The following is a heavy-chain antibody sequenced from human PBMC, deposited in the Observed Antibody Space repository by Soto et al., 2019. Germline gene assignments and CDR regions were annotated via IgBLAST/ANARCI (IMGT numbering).Heavy chain of an antibody. D-gene: IGHD6-19*01. CDR3: AKDHRLAVASGYFDL. J-gene: IGHJ2*01. Sequence: EVQLLESGGGLVQPGGSLRLSCAASGFTFSSYAMSWVRQAPGKGLEWVSAISGSGGSTCYADSVKGRFTISRDNSKNTLYLQMNSLRAEDTAVYYCAKDHRLAVASGYFDLWGRGTLVTVSS. CDR1: GFTFSSYA. V-gene: IGHV3-23*01. CDR2: ISGSGGST.